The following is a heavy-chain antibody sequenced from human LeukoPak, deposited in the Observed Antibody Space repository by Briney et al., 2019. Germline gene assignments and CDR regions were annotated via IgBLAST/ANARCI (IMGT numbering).Heavy chain of an antibody. Sequence: PGGSLRLSCAASGFTFSSYGMHRVRQAPGKGLEWVAFIRYDGSNKYYADSVKGRFTISRDNSKNTLYLQMNSLRAEDTAVYYCAKEKHSSSWYFYYMDVWGKGTTVTVSS. CDR2: IRYDGSNK. CDR1: GFTFSSYG. CDR3: AKEKHSSSWYFYYMDV. J-gene: IGHJ6*03. D-gene: IGHD6-13*01. V-gene: IGHV3-30*02.